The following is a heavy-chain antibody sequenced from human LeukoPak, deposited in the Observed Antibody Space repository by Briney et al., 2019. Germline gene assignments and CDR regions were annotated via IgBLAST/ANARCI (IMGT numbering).Heavy chain of an antibody. CDR3: ARRPGGYYDSSGYFDY. CDR2: IYYSGST. D-gene: IGHD3-22*01. Sequence: PSETLSLTCTVSGGSISSSSYYWGWIRQPPGKGLEWIGSIYYSGSTYYNPSLQSRVTISVDTPKNQFSLKLSSVTAADTAVYYCARRPGGYYDSSGYFDYWGQGTLVIVSS. CDR1: GGSISSSSYY. J-gene: IGHJ4*02. V-gene: IGHV4-39*01.